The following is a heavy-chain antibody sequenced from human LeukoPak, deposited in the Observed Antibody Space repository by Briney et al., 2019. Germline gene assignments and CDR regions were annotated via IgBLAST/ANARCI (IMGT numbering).Heavy chain of an antibody. Sequence: ASVKVSCKASGYTFTSYYMQWVRQAPGQGLEWMGIINPSGGSTSYAQKFQGRVTMTRDMSTSTVYMELSSLRSEDTAVYYCARDLAESGEMGFFDYWGQGTLVTVSS. CDR2: INPSGGST. CDR1: GYTFTSYY. J-gene: IGHJ4*02. D-gene: IGHD5-24*01. V-gene: IGHV1-46*01. CDR3: ARDLAESGEMGFFDY.